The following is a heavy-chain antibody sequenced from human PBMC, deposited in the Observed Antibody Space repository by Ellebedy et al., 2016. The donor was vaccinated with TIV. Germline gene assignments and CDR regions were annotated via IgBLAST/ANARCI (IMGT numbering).Heavy chain of an antibody. V-gene: IGHV3-15*01. CDR3: TTVYRYNYDSV. CDR1: GFTFSNAW. Sequence: GGSLRLSCAASGFTFSNAWMNWVRQAPGKGLEWVGRIKSKTDGGAADYAAPVKGRFTISRDNSKNTLYLQMNSLKTEDTAVYFCTTVYRYNYDSVWGQGTLVTVSS. CDR2: IKSKTDGGAA. J-gene: IGHJ4*02. D-gene: IGHD5-18*01.